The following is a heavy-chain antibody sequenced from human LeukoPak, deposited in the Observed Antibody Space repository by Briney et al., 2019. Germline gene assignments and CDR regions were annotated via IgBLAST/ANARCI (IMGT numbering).Heavy chain of an antibody. D-gene: IGHD5-18*01. CDR1: GGSISSYY. Sequence: SETLSLTCTVSGGSISSYYWSWVRQPPGKGVERIGYISCSGSTNYNPSLKTRVTISVDTSKNQFSLKLSPVTAADTAVYYCARHGGYSYGPFDYWGQGTLVTVSS. V-gene: IGHV4-59*08. CDR2: ISCSGST. CDR3: ARHGGYSYGPFDY. J-gene: IGHJ4*02.